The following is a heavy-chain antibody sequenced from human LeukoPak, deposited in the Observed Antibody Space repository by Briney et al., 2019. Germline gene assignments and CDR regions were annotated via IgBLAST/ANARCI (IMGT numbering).Heavy chain of an antibody. CDR1: GGSDSSYY. J-gene: IGHJ4*02. V-gene: IGHV4-59*02. CDR2: IYYSGSR. Sequence: SETLSLTCTVSGGSDSSYYWNWVRQPPGKGLEWVGYIYYSGSRNYNPSLKSRVTISVDTSKNQFSLKLSSVTAADTAMYYCARDLARGKSGLDYWGQGTLVTVSS. D-gene: IGHD3-3*01. CDR3: ARDLARGKSGLDY.